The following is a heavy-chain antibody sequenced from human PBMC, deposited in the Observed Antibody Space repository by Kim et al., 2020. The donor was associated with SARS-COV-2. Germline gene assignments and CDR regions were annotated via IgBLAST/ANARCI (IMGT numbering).Heavy chain of an antibody. Sequence: SVKVSCKASGGTFSSYAISWVRQAPGQGLEWMGGIIPIFGTANYAQKFQGRVTITADESTSTAYMELSSLRSEDTAVYYCARGAPDIVLKAYYYYGMDVWGQGTTVTVSS. CDR1: GGTFSSYA. J-gene: IGHJ6*02. CDR2: IIPIFGTA. V-gene: IGHV1-69*13. CDR3: ARGAPDIVLKAYYYYGMDV. D-gene: IGHD2-8*01.